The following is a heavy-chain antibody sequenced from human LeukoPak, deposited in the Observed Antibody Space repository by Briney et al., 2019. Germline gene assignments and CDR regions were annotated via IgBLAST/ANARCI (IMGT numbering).Heavy chain of an antibody. Sequence: GGSLRLSCAASGFTFSSYGMHWVRQAPGKGLEWVAFIWYDGSNKYYADSVKGRFTISRDNSKNTLYLQMNSLRAEDTAVYYCARDLGHYAVDYWGQGTLVTVSS. D-gene: IGHD4-17*01. CDR2: IWYDGSNK. J-gene: IGHJ4*02. V-gene: IGHV3-33*01. CDR3: ARDLGHYAVDY. CDR1: GFTFSSYG.